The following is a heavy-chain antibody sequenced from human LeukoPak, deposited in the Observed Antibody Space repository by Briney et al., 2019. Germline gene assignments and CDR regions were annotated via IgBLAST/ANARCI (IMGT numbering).Heavy chain of an antibody. CDR3: ARRDQLERRSYYYGMDV. CDR2: IYYSGST. Sequence: SETLSLTCTVSGGSISSSSYYWGWIRQPPGKGLEWIGSIYYSGSTYYNPSLESRVTISVDTSKNQFSLKLSSVTAADTAVYYCARRDQLERRSYYYGMDVWGQGTTVTVSS. D-gene: IGHD1-1*01. J-gene: IGHJ6*02. V-gene: IGHV4-39*01. CDR1: GGSISSSSYY.